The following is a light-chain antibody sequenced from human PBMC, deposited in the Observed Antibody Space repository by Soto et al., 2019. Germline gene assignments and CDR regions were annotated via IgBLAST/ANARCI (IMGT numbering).Light chain of an antibody. CDR1: SSDVGGYNY. V-gene: IGLV2-14*03. CDR3: SSYTTSDTLV. J-gene: IGLJ2*01. CDR2: DVS. Sequence: QSALTQPASVSGSPGQSITISCTGTSSDVGGYNYVSWYQQHPGKAPKLMIYDVSYLPSGVSYRFSGSKSGSTASLTISGLQAEDEADYYCSSYTTSDTLVFGGGTKLTVL.